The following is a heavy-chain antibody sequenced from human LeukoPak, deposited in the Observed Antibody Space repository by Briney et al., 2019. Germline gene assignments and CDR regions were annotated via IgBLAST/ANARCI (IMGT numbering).Heavy chain of an antibody. CDR1: GYTFTSYG. CDR2: ISAYNGNT. D-gene: IGHD1-26*01. V-gene: IGHV1-18*01. Sequence: PEASVTVSCKASGYTFTSYGISWVRQAPGQGLEWMGWISAYNGNTNYAQKLQGRVTMTTDTSTSTAYMELRSLRSDDTAVYYCAREMPKLGDAFDIWGQGTMVTVSS. CDR3: AREMPKLGDAFDI. J-gene: IGHJ3*02.